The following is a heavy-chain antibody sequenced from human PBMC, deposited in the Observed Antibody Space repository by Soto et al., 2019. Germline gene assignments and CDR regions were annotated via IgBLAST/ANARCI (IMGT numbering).Heavy chain of an antibody. CDR1: GFTFNIYG. J-gene: IGHJ4*02. V-gene: IGHV3-30*18. CDR2: ISYDGSNQ. CDR3: AKDQASGQGSFDS. Sequence: GGSLRLSCAASGFTFNIYGMHWVRQAPDKGLEWVALISYDGSNQYYAGSVKGRFTISRDNSKNTLFLQMNSLRADDTAVYYCAKDQASGQGSFDSWGQGTLVTVSS.